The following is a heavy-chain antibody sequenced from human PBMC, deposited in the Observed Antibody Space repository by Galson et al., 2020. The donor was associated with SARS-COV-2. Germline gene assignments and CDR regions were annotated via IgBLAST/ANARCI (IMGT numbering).Heavy chain of an antibody. V-gene: IGHV3-48*03. CDR3: VALEPDY. J-gene: IGHJ4*02. Sequence: GESLKISCAASGFSFSSYEMHWVRQAPGKGLEWVSYISTSGTSIYYADSVKGRFTISRDNAKNSLYLQMNSLRVEDTAVYYCVALEPDYWGQGTLVTVSS. D-gene: IGHD1-1*01. CDR1: GFSFSSYE. CDR2: ISTSGTSI.